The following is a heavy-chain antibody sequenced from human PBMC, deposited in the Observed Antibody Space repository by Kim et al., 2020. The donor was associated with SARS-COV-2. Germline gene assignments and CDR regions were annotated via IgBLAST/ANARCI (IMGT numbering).Heavy chain of an antibody. Sequence: GESLKISCQGSGYSFTSYWIAWVRQMSGKGLEWMGIMYPGDSETRYSPSFQGQVTISADKSISTAYLQWRRLEASDTAMYYCARVNSGHFASFDYWGQGTPVTVSS. D-gene: IGHD3-3*02. CDR3: ARVNSGHFASFDY. J-gene: IGHJ4*02. V-gene: IGHV5-51*01. CDR2: MYPGDSET. CDR1: GYSFTSYW.